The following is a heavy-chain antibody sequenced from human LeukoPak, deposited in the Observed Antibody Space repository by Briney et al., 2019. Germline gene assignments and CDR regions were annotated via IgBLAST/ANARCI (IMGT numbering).Heavy chain of an antibody. J-gene: IGHJ4*02. CDR1: GFTFSSYA. CDR2: ISGSGGST. CDR3: ARDSHSVGARPGY. D-gene: IGHD1-26*01. V-gene: IGHV3-23*01. Sequence: GGSLRLSCAASGFTFSSYALSWVRQAPGKGLEWVSAISGSGGSTYYADSVKGRFTISRDNSKNTLYLQMNSLRAEDTAVYYCARDSHSVGARPGYWGQGTLVTVSS.